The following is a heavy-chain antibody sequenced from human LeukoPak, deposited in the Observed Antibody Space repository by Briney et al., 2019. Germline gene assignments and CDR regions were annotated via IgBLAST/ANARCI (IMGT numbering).Heavy chain of an antibody. J-gene: IGHJ5*02. D-gene: IGHD6-13*01. CDR1: GFTVSSNY. CDR2: ISSSSSYI. CDR3: AKDWGPYSSSWYGWFDP. V-gene: IGHV3-21*04. Sequence: GGSLRLSCAASGFTVSSNYMSWVRQAPGKGLEWVSSISSSSSYIYYADSVKGRFTISRDNSKNTLYLQMNSLRAEDTAVYYCAKDWGPYSSSWYGWFDPWGQGTLVTVSS.